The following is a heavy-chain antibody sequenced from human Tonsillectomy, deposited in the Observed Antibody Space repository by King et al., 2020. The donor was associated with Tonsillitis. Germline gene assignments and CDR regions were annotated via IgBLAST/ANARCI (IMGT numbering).Heavy chain of an antibody. CDR1: GFTFSSYA. V-gene: IGHV3-23*04. D-gene: IGHD3-22*01. Sequence: EVQLVESGGGLVQPGGSLRLSCAASGFTFSSYAMSWVRQAPGKGLEWVSAISSSGGSTYYAGSVKGRFAISRDNSKNTQYLQMNSLRAEDTAVYYCVALDYYDSRGYPITFDYWGQGTLVTVSS. J-gene: IGHJ4*02. CDR3: VALDYYDSRGYPITFDY. CDR2: ISSSGGST.